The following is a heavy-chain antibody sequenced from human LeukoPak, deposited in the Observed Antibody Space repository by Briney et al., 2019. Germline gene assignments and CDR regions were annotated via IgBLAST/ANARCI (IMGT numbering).Heavy chain of an antibody. Sequence: SETLSLTCPVSGGSISSSSYYWGWIRQPPGKGLEWIGSICYSGSTYYSPSLKSRVTIQIETSKNHFSLKLSSVTAADTGVYYCARDRGDYDDVWFDPWGQGTLVTVSS. CDR2: ICYSGST. V-gene: IGHV4-39*07. CDR1: GGSISSSSYY. D-gene: IGHD4-17*01. CDR3: ARDRGDYDDVWFDP. J-gene: IGHJ5*02.